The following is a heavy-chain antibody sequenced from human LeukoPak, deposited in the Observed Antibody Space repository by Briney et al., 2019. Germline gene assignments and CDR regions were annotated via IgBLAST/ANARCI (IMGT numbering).Heavy chain of an antibody. V-gene: IGHV1-3*04. J-gene: IGHJ4*02. Sequence: ASVNVSCKASGYTFTHYAVHWVRQAPGQRLEWMGWINTGNGDTKYSQTFQGRVTITRDTSASTVYMVLSSLRSEDTAVFYCARDEARITIFGVAGYFDYWGQGTLATVSS. CDR3: ARDEARITIFGVAGYFDY. D-gene: IGHD3-3*01. CDR2: INTGNGDT. CDR1: GYTFTHYA.